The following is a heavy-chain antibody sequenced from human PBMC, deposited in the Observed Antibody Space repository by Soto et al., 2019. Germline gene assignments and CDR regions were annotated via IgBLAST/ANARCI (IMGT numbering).Heavy chain of an antibody. Sequence: EVQVAESGGGLVQPGGSLRLSCAASGFTVTSTHMTWVRQAPGKGLEWVSGVYFDGSTYFADSVKGRFSISRDISKNTLYLQMDSLRAEDTAAYYCATGSSSWQYWGQGTLVTVSS. CDR2: VYFDGST. J-gene: IGHJ4*02. V-gene: IGHV3-66*01. D-gene: IGHD6-13*01. CDR3: ATGSSSWQY. CDR1: GFTVTSTH.